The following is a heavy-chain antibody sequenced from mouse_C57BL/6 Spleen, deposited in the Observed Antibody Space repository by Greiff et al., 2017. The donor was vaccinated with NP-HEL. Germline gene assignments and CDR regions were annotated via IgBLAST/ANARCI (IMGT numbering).Heavy chain of an antibody. CDR1: GYSFTDYY. V-gene: IGHV1-39*01. CDR3: TREITTVSQAMDY. D-gene: IGHD1-1*01. CDR2: INPNYGTT. J-gene: IGHJ4*01. Sequence: EVQLQQSGPELVKPGASVKISCKASGYSFTDYYMNWVKQSHGKSLEWIGVINPNYGTTSYNQKFKGKATLTVDQSSSTAYMQLNSLTSENSAVYYCTREITTVSQAMDYWGQGTSVTVSS.